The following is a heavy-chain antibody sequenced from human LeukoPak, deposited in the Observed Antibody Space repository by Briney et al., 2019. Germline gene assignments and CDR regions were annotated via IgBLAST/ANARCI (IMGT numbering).Heavy chain of an antibody. D-gene: IGHD3-22*01. Sequence: GGSLRLSCAASGFTFSSYGMHWVRQAPGKGLEWVAVVSYDGSNKYYADSVKGRFTISRDTSKNTLYLQMNSLRAEDTAVYYCASLYYYDSSGDDVFDIWGQGTMVTVSS. CDR2: VSYDGSNK. V-gene: IGHV3-30*03. J-gene: IGHJ3*02. CDR1: GFTFSSYG. CDR3: ASLYYYDSSGDDVFDI.